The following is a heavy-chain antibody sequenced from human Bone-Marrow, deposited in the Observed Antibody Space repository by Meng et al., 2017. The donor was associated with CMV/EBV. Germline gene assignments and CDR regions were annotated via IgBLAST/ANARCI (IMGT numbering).Heavy chain of an antibody. CDR1: GFTVSSNY. Sequence: GGSLRLSCVASGFTVSSNYMSWVRQAPGKGLEWVSVIYSGGSTYFADSVKGRFTISRDSSKNSLFLQMDSLRAEDTAVYYCARGGSTKLRGGFDYWGQGNRVTVSS. V-gene: IGHV3-53*01. CDR3: ARGGSTKLRGGFDY. CDR2: IYSGGST. J-gene: IGHJ4*02. D-gene: IGHD1-26*01.